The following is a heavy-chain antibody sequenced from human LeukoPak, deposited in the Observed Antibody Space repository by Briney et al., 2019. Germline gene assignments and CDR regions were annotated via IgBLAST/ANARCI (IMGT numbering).Heavy chain of an antibody. CDR2: IYHSGST. J-gene: IGHJ6*03. CDR1: GYSINSGYY. CDR3: ARGRPSYDYYYYYMDV. Sequence: PSETLSLTCTVSGYSINSGYYWGWIRQPPGKGLEWIAIIYHSGSTYYNPSLKSRVTISVDTSKNQFSLKLSSVTAADTAVYYCARGRPSYDYYYYYMDVWGKGTTVTVSS. D-gene: IGHD3-16*01. V-gene: IGHV4-38-2*02.